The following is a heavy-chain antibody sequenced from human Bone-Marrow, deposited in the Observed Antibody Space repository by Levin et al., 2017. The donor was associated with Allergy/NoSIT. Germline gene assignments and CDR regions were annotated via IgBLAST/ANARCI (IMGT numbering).Heavy chain of an antibody. CDR1: GFSVNRNY. V-gene: IGHV3-53*01. D-gene: IGHD1-7*01. J-gene: IGHJ4*02. CDR2: LYSDGRT. CDR3: ATAMAGTDSTLGYDQ. Sequence: GESLKISCAASGFSVNRNYMSWVRQAPRKGLEWVSVLYSDGRTYYADSVKGRFTISRDDSKNTIYLQMYSLSPDDTAMYYCATAMAGTDSTLGYDQWGRGTLVTVSS.